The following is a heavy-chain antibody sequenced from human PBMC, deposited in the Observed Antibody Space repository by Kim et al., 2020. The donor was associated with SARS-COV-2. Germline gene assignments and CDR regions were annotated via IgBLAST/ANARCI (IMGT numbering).Heavy chain of an antibody. J-gene: IGHJ6*02. Sequence: GGSLRLSCAASGFTFSSYGMHWVRQAPGKGLEWVAVISYDGSNKYYADSVKGRFTISRDNSKNTLYLQMNSLRAEDTAVYYCAKDGYGDSWVTVYYYYYGMDVWGQGTTVTVSS. CDR2: ISYDGSNK. V-gene: IGHV3-30*18. CDR3: AKDGYGDSWVTVYYYYYGMDV. D-gene: IGHD4-17*01. CDR1: GFTFSSYG.